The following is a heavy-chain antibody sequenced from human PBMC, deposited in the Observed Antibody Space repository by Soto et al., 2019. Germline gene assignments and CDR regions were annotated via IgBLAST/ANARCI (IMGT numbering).Heavy chain of an antibody. V-gene: IGHV3-23*01. CDR3: AKRFNYYDSSGPTGGMDV. CDR1: GFTFSSYA. J-gene: IGHJ6*02. Sequence: QPGGSLRLSCAASGFTFSSYAMSWVRQAPGKGLEWVSAISGSGGSTYYADSVKGRFTISRDNSKNTLYLQMNSLRAEDTAVYYCAKRFNYYDSSGPTGGMDVWGQGTTVTVYS. CDR2: ISGSGGST. D-gene: IGHD3-22*01.